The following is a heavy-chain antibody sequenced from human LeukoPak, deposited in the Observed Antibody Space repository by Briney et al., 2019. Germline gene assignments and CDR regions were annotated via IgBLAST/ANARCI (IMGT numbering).Heavy chain of an antibody. J-gene: IGHJ4*02. CDR2: ISAYNGNT. Sequence: ASVKVSCKASGYTFTSYGISWVRQAPGQGLDWMGWISAYNGNTNYAQKLQGRVTMTTDTSTSTAYMELRSLRSDDTVVYYCARDGRVYYDSSGPGGYWGQGTLVTVSS. D-gene: IGHD3-22*01. V-gene: IGHV1-18*01. CDR3: ARDGRVYYDSSGPGGY. CDR1: GYTFTSYG.